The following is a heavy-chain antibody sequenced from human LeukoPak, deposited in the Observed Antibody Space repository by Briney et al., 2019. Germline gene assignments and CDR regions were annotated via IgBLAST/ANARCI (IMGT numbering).Heavy chain of an antibody. V-gene: IGHV3-23*01. CDR3: ARDPTKTYSSSWYYFDY. D-gene: IGHD6-13*01. J-gene: IGHJ4*02. CDR1: GFTFSSYA. Sequence: GGSLRLSCAASGFTFSSYAMSWVRQAPGKGLEWVSAISGSGGGTYYADSVKGRFTISRDNAKNSLYLQMNSLRAEDTAVYYCARDPTKTYSSSWYYFDYWGQGTLVTVSS. CDR2: ISGSGGGT.